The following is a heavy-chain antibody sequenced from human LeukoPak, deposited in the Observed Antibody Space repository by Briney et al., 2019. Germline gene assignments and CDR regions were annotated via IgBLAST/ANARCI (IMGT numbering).Heavy chain of an antibody. CDR3: ARGWIQLWLGY. J-gene: IGHJ4*02. D-gene: IGHD5-18*01. CDR2: ISSSRSTI. Sequence: GGSLRLSCAASGFTFSSYSMNWVRQAPGKGLEWVSYISSSRSTIYYADSVKGRFTISRDNAKNSLYLQMNSLRAEDTAVYYCARGWIQLWLGYWGQGTLVTVSS. CDR1: GFTFSSYS. V-gene: IGHV3-48*01.